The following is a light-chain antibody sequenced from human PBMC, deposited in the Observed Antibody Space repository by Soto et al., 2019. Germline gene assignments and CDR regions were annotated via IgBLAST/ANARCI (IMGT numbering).Light chain of an antibody. V-gene: IGLV2-14*01. CDR2: EVT. J-gene: IGLJ2*01. Sequence: QSALTQPASVSGSPGQSITISCTGTSSDVGGYDYVSWYQLYPGKAPKLLIYEVTNRPSGVSHRFSGSKSGNTASLTISGLQAEDEADYYCSSFTTSNTLDFGGGTKLTVL. CDR3: SSFTTSNTLD. CDR1: SSDVGGYDY.